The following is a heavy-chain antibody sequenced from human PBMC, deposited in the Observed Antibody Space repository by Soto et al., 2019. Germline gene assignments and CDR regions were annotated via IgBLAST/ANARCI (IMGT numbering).Heavy chain of an antibody. CDR1: GFSFSNYG. Sequence: QVQLVESGGGVVQPGRSLRLSCAASGFSFSNYGMHWVRQAPGKGLEWVAVISYHGSDKYYADSVKGRFTISRDNSKNTLYLQMDSMSAADTAVYYCAKDHLTTTVTTVGYWGQGTLVTVSS. J-gene: IGHJ4*02. CDR2: ISYHGSDK. CDR3: AKDHLTTTVTTVGY. V-gene: IGHV3-30*18. D-gene: IGHD4-17*01.